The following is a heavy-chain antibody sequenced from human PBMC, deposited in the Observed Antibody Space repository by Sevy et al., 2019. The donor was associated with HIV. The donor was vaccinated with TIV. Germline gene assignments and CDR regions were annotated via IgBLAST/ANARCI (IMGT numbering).Heavy chain of an antibody. V-gene: IGHV4-31*03. J-gene: IGHJ5*02. D-gene: IGHD5-12*01. CDR1: GASMRSGTYY. CDR2: IYYTGST. Sequence: LRLSYTVSGASMRSGTYYWSWIRQHPGKGLEWIGYIYYTGSTYYNPSLKSRVIISLDASKNQFSLKLSSVTAADTAVYYCARGRLIVARERWFDPWGQGTLVTVSS. CDR3: ARGRLIVARERWFDP.